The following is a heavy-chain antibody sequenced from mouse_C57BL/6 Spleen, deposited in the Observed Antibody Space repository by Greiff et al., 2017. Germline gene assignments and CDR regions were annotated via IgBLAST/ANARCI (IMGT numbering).Heavy chain of an antibody. V-gene: IGHV1-19*01. D-gene: IGHD2-1*01. J-gene: IGHJ4*01. CDR2: INPYNGGT. CDR3: ARGNWSLYAMDY. Sequence: VQLQQSGPVLVKPGASVKMSCKASGYTFTDYYMNWVKQSHGKSLEWIGVINPYNGGTSYNQKFKGKATLTVDKSSSTAYMELNSLTSEDSAVYYCARGNWSLYAMDYWGQGTSVTVSS. CDR1: GYTFTDYY.